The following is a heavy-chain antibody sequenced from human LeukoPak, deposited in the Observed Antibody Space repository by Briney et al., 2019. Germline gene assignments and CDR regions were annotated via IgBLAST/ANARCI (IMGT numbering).Heavy chain of an antibody. CDR2: ISSSGSAI. V-gene: IGHV3-48*03. Sequence: PGGSLRLSCAASGFTFSSYEMNWVRQAPGKGLEWVSYISSSGSAIYYADSVKGRFTISRDNSKNTLYLQMNSLRAEDTAVYYCAKDYDSSGWAAFDIWGQGTMVTVSS. D-gene: IGHD3-22*01. J-gene: IGHJ3*02. CDR3: AKDYDSSGWAAFDI. CDR1: GFTFSSYE.